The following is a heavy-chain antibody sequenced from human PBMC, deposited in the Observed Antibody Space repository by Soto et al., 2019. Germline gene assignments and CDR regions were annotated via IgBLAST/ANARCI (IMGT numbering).Heavy chain of an antibody. CDR2: ISSSGSTI. CDR3: ARRYSSSWYYYYYGMDV. V-gene: IGHV3-48*03. J-gene: IGHJ6*02. Sequence: LRLSCAASGFTFSSYEMNWVRQAPGKGLEWVSYISSSGSTIYYADSVKGRFTISRDNAKNSLYLQMNSLRAEDTAVYYCARRYSSSWYYYYYGMDVWGQGTTVTVSS. D-gene: IGHD6-13*01. CDR1: GFTFSSYE.